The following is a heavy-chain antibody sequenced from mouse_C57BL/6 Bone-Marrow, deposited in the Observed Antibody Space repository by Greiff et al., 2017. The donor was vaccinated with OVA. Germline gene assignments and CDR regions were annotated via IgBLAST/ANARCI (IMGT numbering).Heavy chain of an antibody. Sequence: VKLQESGPGLVAPSQSLSITCTVSGFSLTSYAISWVRQPPGKGLEWLGVIWTGGGTNYNSALKSRLSISKDNSKSQVFLKMNSLQTDDTARYFCARNRATGVPGYFDYWGQGTTLTVSS. CDR3: ARNRATGVPGYFDY. D-gene: IGHD1-1*01. V-gene: IGHV2-9-1*01. CDR2: IWTGGGT. J-gene: IGHJ2*01. CDR1: GFSLTSYA.